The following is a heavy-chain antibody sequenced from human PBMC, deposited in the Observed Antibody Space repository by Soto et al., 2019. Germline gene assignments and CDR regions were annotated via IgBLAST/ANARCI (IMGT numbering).Heavy chain of an antibody. CDR2: INPNSGGT. CDR3: ARGPYYDFWSGSERSYYYYGMDV. J-gene: IGHJ6*02. D-gene: IGHD3-3*01. Sequence: GASVKVSCKASGYTFTGYYMHWVRQAPGQGLEWMGWINPNSGGTNYAQKFQGWVTMTRDTSISTAYMELSRLRSDDTAVYYCARGPYYDFWSGSERSYYYYGMDVWGQGTTVTVSS. CDR1: GYTFTGYY. V-gene: IGHV1-2*04.